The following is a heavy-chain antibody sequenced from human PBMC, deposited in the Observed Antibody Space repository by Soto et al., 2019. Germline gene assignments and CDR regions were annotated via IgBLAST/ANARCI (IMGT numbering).Heavy chain of an antibody. J-gene: IGHJ5*02. CDR2: IYYSGST. CDR1: GYSISSSNW. CDR3: ARLTIRRSSIAARGWFDP. Sequence: PSETLSLTCAVSGYSISSSNWWGWIRQPPGKGLEWIGYIYYSGSTYYNPSLKSRVTMSVDTSRNQFSLKLSSVTAVDTAVYYCARLTIRRSSIAARGWFDPWGQGTRVTVSS. V-gene: IGHV4-28*01. D-gene: IGHD6-6*01.